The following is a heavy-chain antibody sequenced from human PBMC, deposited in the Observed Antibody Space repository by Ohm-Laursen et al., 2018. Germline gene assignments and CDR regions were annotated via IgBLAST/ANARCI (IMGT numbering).Heavy chain of an antibody. J-gene: IGHJ5*02. CDR3: ARGLWWFDP. CDR2: IYHSGST. V-gene: IGHV4-38-2*01. CDR1: GYSISSGYF. Sequence: WQTLSLTCAVSGYSISSGYFWGWIRQPPGKGLAWIGTIYHSGSTYYNPPLKSRVTISVDTSKNQFSLKLSSVTAADTALYYCARGLWWFDPWGQGTLVTVSS.